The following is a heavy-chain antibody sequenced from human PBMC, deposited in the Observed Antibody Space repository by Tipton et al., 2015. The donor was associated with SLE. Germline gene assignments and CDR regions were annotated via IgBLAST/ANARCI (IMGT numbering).Heavy chain of an antibody. CDR2: INHSGNT. D-gene: IGHD4-23*01. J-gene: IGHJ4*02. CDR3: ARHGGYYFDY. CDR1: GGSFSAYY. Sequence: TLSLTCAVYGGSFSAYYWSWIRQPPGKGLEWIGEINHSGNTNYNPSLKSRVTISVDTSKNQFSLKLSSVTAADTAVYYCARHGGYYFDYWGQGTLVTVSS. V-gene: IGHV4-34*01.